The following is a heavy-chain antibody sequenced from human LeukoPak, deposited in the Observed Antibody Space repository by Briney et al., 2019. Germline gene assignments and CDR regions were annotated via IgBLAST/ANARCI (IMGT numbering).Heavy chain of an antibody. Sequence: SETLSLTCTVSGGSTSSYYWSWIRQPPGKGLERIGYIYDSGSTNYNPSLKSRVTISVDTSKNQFSLKLTSVTAADTAVYYCTKGGRRDILTYWGQGILVTVSP. CDR1: GGSTSSYY. CDR2: IYDSGST. D-gene: IGHD3-9*01. CDR3: TKGGRRDILTY. J-gene: IGHJ4*02. V-gene: IGHV4-59*01.